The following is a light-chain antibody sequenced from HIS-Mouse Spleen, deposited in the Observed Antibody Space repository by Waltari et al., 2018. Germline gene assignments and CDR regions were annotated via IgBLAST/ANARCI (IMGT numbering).Light chain of an antibody. CDR2: QDS. V-gene: IGLV3-1*01. CDR3: QAWDSSTVV. Sequence: SYELTQLPSVSVSPGQTASITCSGDKLGDKYACWYQQKPGQSPVLVIYQDSKRPSGIPARFSGSNSANTATLTISGTQAMDEADYYCQAWDSSTVVFGGGTKLTVL. CDR1: KLGDKY. J-gene: IGLJ2*01.